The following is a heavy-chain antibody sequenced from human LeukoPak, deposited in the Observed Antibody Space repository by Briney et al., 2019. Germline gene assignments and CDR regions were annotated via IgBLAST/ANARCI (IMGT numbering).Heavy chain of an antibody. CDR3: ATFLGDSRSFDY. J-gene: IGHJ4*02. V-gene: IGHV4-39*01. CDR2: IYYSGST. Sequence: SETLSLTCTVSSGSIGSSSYYWGWIRQPPGKGLEWIGSIYYSGSTYYNPSLKSRVTISVDTSKNQFSLKLSSVTAADTAVYYCATFLGDSRSFDYWGQGTLVTVSS. CDR1: SGSIGSSSYY. D-gene: IGHD3-16*01.